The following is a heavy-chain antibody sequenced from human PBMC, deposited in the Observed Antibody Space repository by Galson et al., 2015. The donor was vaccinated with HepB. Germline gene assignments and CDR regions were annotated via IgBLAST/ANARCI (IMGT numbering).Heavy chain of an antibody. CDR3: ARERGTGTTDY. J-gene: IGHJ4*02. CDR2: INPSGGST. D-gene: IGHD1-1*01. CDR1: GGTFSSYT. Sequence: SVKVSCKASGGTFSSYTISWVRQAPGQGLEWMGIINPSGGSTSYAQKFQGRVTMTRDTSTSTVYMELSSLRSEDTAVYYCARERGTGTTDYWGQGTLVTVSS. V-gene: IGHV1-46*01.